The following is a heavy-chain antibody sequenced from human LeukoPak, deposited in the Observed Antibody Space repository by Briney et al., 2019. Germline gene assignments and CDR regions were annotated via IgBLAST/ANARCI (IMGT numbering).Heavy chain of an antibody. CDR2: IHAGNGNT. CDR1: GYSFTSYW. J-gene: IGHJ4*02. V-gene: IGHV1-3*01. CDR3: AIIYSYAF. Sequence: PGESLKISCKGSGYSFTSYWISWVRQMPGKGLEWMGWIHAGNGNTKYSHKFQDRVTITRDTSASTAYMELSRLRFEDTGVYYCAIIYSYAFWGQGTLVTVSS. D-gene: IGHD5-18*01.